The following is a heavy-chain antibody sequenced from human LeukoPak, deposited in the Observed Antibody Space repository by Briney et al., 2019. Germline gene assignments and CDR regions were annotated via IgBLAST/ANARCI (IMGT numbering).Heavy chain of an antibody. CDR2: IIPILGIA. Sequence: ASVKVSCKASGGTFSSYAISWVRQAPGQGLEWMGRIIPILGIANYAQKFQGRVTITADKSTSTAYMELSSLRSEDTAVYYCARDNYYDGSGYYLWGQGTLVTVSS. CDR1: GGTFSSYA. V-gene: IGHV1-69*04. J-gene: IGHJ4*02. CDR3: ARDNYYDGSGYYL. D-gene: IGHD3-22*01.